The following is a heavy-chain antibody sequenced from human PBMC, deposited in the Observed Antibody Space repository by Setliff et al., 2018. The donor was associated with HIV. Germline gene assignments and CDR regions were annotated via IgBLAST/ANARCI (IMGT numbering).Heavy chain of an antibody. J-gene: IGHJ6*03. Sequence: GGSLRLSCAASGFTFGSQWMHWVRQAPGKGLVWVSRISPDGSVIYYADSVKGRFTISRDNAKNSLYLQMNSLRAEDTAVYYCARDRGAVAGTHGRDYYYYYMDVWGKGTTVTVSS. V-gene: IGHV3-74*01. CDR2: ISPDGSVI. D-gene: IGHD6-19*01. CDR1: GFTFGSQW. CDR3: ARDRGAVAGTHGRDYYYYYMDV.